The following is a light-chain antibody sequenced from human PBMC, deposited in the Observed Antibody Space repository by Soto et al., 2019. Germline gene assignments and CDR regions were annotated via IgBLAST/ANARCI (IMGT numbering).Light chain of an antibody. Sequence: DIQMTQSPSSLSASVGDRVTITCRASQGISNYLAWYQQKPGKVPKLLIYAASTLQSGVPSRFSGSGSGTDFTLTISSLQPEDVATYYCQKYNSAARTVGQGTNVEIK. J-gene: IGKJ1*01. CDR1: QGISNY. CDR3: QKYNSAART. CDR2: AAS. V-gene: IGKV1-27*01.